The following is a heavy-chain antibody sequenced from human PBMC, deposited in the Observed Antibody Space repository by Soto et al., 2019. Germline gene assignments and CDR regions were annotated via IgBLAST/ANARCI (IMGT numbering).Heavy chain of an antibody. J-gene: IGHJ6*03. D-gene: IGHD6-19*01. CDR1: GYTFTSYD. V-gene: IGHV1-8*01. CDR3: ASSSSGDYYMDV. CDR2: MNPSSGNT. Sequence: ASVKVSFKASGYTFTSYDINWVRQATGQGLEWMGWMNPSSGNTGYAQKFQGRVTMTRNTSISTAYMELSSLRSEDTAVYYCASSSSGDYYMDVWGKGTTVTVSS.